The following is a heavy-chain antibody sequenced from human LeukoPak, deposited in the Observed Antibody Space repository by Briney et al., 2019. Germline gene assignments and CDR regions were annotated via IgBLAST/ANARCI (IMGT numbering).Heavy chain of an antibody. Sequence: GGSLRLSCAASGFTFSSYEMNWVRQAPGKGLEWVSYISSSGSTIYYADSVKGRFTISRDNSKNTLYLQMNSLRAEDTAVYYCAKVDYYDSSGYPAEYFQHWGQGTLVTVSS. D-gene: IGHD3-22*01. V-gene: IGHV3-48*03. CDR1: GFTFSSYE. CDR3: AKVDYYDSSGYPAEYFQH. J-gene: IGHJ1*01. CDR2: ISSSGSTI.